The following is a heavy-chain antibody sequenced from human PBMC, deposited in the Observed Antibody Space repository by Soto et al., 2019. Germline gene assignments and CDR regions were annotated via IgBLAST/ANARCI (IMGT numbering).Heavy chain of an antibody. CDR1: GFTFSDPY. V-gene: IGHV3-11*01. Sequence: GGSLRLSCAASGFTFSDPYMSWIRQAPGKGLEWISYITFSGNTVYYADSLKGRFTISRDNAKNSLYLQMNRLRAEDTAVYYCARVSWREKYGMDVWGQGTTVTVSS. J-gene: IGHJ6*02. CDR2: ITFSGNTV. CDR3: ARVSWREKYGMDV.